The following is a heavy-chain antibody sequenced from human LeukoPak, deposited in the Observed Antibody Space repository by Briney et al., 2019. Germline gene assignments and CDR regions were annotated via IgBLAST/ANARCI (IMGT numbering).Heavy chain of an antibody. D-gene: IGHD6-19*01. J-gene: IGHJ4*02. CDR2: IARDDYT. CDR1: GFTFRDYS. CDR3: VKERDRGTDVADDFDF. Sequence: GASLRLSCVASGFTFRDYSMAWVRQVPGGGLEWVSAIARDDYTVYPDPLKGRFTISRDNSRNALYLQMNTLRDEDTAVYYCVKERDRGTDVADDFDFWGQGTLVTVSS. V-gene: IGHV3-23*01.